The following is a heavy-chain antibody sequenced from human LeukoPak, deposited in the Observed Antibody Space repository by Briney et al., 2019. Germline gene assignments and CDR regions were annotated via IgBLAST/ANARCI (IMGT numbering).Heavy chain of an antibody. J-gene: IGHJ4*02. Sequence: SETLSLTCAVYGGSFSGYYWSWIREPPGKGLEWIGENNHSGSSNYNPSLNSRVTISVDTSKNQFSLKLSSVNAAETAVYYCARGGIFTFWGQGTLVTVSS. CDR2: NNHSGSS. CDR1: GGSFSGYY. V-gene: IGHV4-34*01. D-gene: IGHD2-15*01. CDR3: ARGGIFTF.